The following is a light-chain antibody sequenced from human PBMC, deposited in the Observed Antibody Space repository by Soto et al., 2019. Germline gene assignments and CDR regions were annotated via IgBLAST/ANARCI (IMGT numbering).Light chain of an antibody. CDR3: CSYAGSYTWV. J-gene: IGLJ2*01. CDR1: SSDVCAYNF. V-gene: IGLV2-11*01. CDR2: DVS. Sequence: QSALTQPRSVSGSPGQSVTISCTGTSSDVCAYNFVSWYQQHPGKAPKLMIYDVSKRPSGVPDRFSGSKSGNTASLTISGLQAEDEADYYCCSYAGSYTWVFGGGTKVTVL.